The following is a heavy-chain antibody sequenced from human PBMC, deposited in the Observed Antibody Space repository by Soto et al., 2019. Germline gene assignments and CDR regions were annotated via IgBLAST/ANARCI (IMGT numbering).Heavy chain of an antibody. J-gene: IGHJ5*02. CDR2: ISDSGGS. CDR1: GFTFSSYA. D-gene: IGHD2-2*01. Sequence: PGGSLRLSCAASGFTFSSYAMSWVRQAPGKGLQWVSSISDSGGSYADSVKGRFTISRDNSKNTLYLQMNSLRAEDTAVYYCAKGGCISTTCRGFDPWGQGTPVTVSS. V-gene: IGHV3-23*01. CDR3: AKGGCISTTCRGFDP.